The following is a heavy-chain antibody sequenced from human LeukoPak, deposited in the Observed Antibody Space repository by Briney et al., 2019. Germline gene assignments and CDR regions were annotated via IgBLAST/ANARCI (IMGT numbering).Heavy chain of an antibody. Sequence: GGSLRLSCAASGFTFSSYSMNWVRQAPGKGLGWVAVISYDGSNKYYADSVKGRFTISRDNSKNTLYLQMNSLRAEDTAIYYCARPRYSSGWSDFDYWGQGTLVTVSS. V-gene: IGHV3-30*03. CDR1: GFTFSSYS. D-gene: IGHD6-19*01. CDR2: ISYDGSNK. CDR3: ARPRYSSGWSDFDY. J-gene: IGHJ4*02.